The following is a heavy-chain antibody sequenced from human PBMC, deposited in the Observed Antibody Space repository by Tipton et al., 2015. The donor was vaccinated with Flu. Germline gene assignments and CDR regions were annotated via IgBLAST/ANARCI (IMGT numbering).Heavy chain of an antibody. D-gene: IGHD3-22*01. Sequence: TLSLTCTVSGGSISSGSYYWSWIRQPAGKGLEWIGRIYTSGSTNYNPSLKSRVTISVDTSKNQFSLKLSSMTAADTAVYYCARAGWLLPFDYWGQGTLVTVSS. CDR3: ARAGWLLPFDY. J-gene: IGHJ4*02. CDR1: GGSISSGSYY. V-gene: IGHV4-61*02. CDR2: IYTSGST.